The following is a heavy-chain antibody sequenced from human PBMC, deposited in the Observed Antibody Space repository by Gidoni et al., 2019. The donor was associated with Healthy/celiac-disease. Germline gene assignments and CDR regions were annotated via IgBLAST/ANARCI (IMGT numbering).Heavy chain of an antibody. J-gene: IGHJ4*02. D-gene: IGHD2-2*02. Sequence: QVQLVESGGGVVQPGRSLRLSCAASGFTFSSYGMHWVRQAPGKGLEWVAVIWYDGSNKYYADSVKGRFTISRDNSKNTLYLQMNSLRAEDTAVYYCAREPVKGAAIGYLGDWGQGTLVTVSS. V-gene: IGHV3-33*01. CDR3: AREPVKGAAIGYLGD. CDR1: GFTFSSYG. CDR2: IWYDGSNK.